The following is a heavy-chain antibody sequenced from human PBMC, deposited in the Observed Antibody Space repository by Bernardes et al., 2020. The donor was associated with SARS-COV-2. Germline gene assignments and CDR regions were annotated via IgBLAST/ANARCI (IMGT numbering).Heavy chain of an antibody. Sequence: GESLKISCKGSGYSFASYWIGWVRQMPGKRLEWMGIIYPGDSDTKYSPSFQGQVTISTDKSISTTYLQWSSLKASDTAMYYCARVVTRGGDYFDYWGQGTLVTVSS. CDR2: IYPGDSDT. D-gene: IGHD3-16*01. V-gene: IGHV5-51*01. CDR1: GYSFASYW. J-gene: IGHJ4*02. CDR3: ARVVTRGGDYFDY.